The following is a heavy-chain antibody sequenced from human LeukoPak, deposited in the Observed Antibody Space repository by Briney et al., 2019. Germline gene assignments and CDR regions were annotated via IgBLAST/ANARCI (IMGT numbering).Heavy chain of an antibody. D-gene: IGHD6-19*01. V-gene: IGHV4-39*01. CDR3: ARGGASGWYGNWFDP. Sequence: SETLSLTCTVSGDSISSSTYYWVWIRQPPGKGLEWIGSIYYSGSTYYNPSLKSRVTISVDTSKNQFSLKLSSVTAADTAVYYCARGGASGWYGNWFDPWGQGTLVTVSS. CDR1: GDSISSSTYY. J-gene: IGHJ5*02. CDR2: IYYSGST.